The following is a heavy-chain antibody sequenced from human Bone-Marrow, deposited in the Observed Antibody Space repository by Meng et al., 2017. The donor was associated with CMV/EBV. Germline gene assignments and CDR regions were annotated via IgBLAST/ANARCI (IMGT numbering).Heavy chain of an antibody. CDR3: ARDPAYCGGDCGY. D-gene: IGHD2-21*01. J-gene: IGHJ4*02. V-gene: IGHV1-2*02. CDR1: GYTFTGYY. CDR2: INPNSGGT. Sequence: QVQLGQSGGGVKKPGASVKVSCKASGYTFTGYYMHWVRQAPGQGLEWMGWINPNSGGTNYAQKFQGRVTMTRDTSISTAYMELSRLRSDDTAVYYCARDPAYCGGDCGYWGQGTLVTVSS.